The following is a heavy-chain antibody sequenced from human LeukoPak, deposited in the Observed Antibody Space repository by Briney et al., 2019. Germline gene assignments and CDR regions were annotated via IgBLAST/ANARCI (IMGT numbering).Heavy chain of an antibody. J-gene: IGHJ5*02. CDR1: GFTVSSNY. V-gene: IGHV3-53*01. D-gene: IGHD5-12*01. Sequence: GGSLRLSCAASGFTVSSNYMSWVRQAPGKGLEWVSVIYSGGSTYYADSVKGRFTISRDNSKNTLYLQMNSLRAEDTAVYYCARTKRGYSGYGPYNWFDPWGQGTLVTVSS. CDR2: IYSGGST. CDR3: ARTKRGYSGYGPYNWFDP.